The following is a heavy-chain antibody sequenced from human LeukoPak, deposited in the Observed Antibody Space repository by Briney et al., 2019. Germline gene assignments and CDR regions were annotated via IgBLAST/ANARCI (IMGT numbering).Heavy chain of an antibody. CDR1: GFTFNTYA. CDR3: AKFLMTAVTTGFGS. J-gene: IGHJ4*02. D-gene: IGHD4-17*01. CDR2: ISANGVRT. V-gene: IGHV3-23*01. Sequence: SGESLRLPCAASGFTFNTYAMSWVRQAPGKGLEWVSLISANGVRTFYADSVKGRFIISRDNSKNTLYLQMDSLRAEDTAVYYCAKFLMTAVTTGFGSWGQGTLVTVSS.